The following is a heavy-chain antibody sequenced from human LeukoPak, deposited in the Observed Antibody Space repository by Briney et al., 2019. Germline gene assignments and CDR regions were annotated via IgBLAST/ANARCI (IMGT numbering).Heavy chain of an antibody. CDR2: IYYSGST. CDR1: GGSISSSSYY. D-gene: IGHD3-10*01. CDR3: ARENYGSGTNY. J-gene: IGHJ4*02. V-gene: IGHV4-39*02. Sequence: SETLSLTCTVSGGSISSSSYYWGWIRQPPGKGLEWIGSIYYSGSTYYNPSLKSRVTISVDTSKNQFSLKLSSVTAADTAVYYCARENYGSGTNYWGQGTLVTVSS.